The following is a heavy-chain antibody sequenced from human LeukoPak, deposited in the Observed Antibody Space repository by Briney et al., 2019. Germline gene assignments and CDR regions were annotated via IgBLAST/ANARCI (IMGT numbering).Heavy chain of an antibody. V-gene: IGHV3-23*01. CDR2: ISGSGGST. J-gene: IGHJ1*01. D-gene: IGHD6-13*01. CDR1: GLTLS. Sequence: GGSLRLSCAASGLTLSMSWVRQAPGKGLEWVSAISGSGGSTYYADSVKGRFTISRDNSKNTLYLQMNSLRAEDTAVYYCARGSSWYVDFQHWGQGTLVTVSS. CDR3: ARGSSWYVDFQH.